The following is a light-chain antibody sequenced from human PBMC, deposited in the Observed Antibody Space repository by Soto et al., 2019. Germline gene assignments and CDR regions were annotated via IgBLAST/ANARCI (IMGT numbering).Light chain of an antibody. J-gene: IGKJ4*01. Sequence: ETMLTQSPGTLSVSPGESATLSFSASQSVRNFLAWYQQKPGQAPRLLIWATSTRAAGVPARFSGSGSGTDYSLTIDSLQSEDFAVYYCHQYNNGISLGGGPKVEIK. CDR2: ATS. CDR3: HQYNNGIS. CDR1: QSVRNF. V-gene: IGKV3-15*01.